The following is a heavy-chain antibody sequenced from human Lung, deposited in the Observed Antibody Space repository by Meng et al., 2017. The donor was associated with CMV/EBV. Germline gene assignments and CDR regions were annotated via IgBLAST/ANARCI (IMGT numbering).Heavy chain of an antibody. D-gene: IGHD1-26*01. J-gene: IGHJ4*02. CDR1: GFSLSTSGMC. CDR3: ARTVGRELHFDY. CDR2: IDWDDDK. V-gene: IGHV2-70*18. Sequence: SGXXLVXPTQTLTLTCTFSGFSLSTSGMCVSWVRQPPGKALEWLALIDWDDDKYYSTSLKTRLTISKDTSKNQVVLTMTNMDPVDTATYYCARTVGRELHFDYWXQGTLVTDSS.